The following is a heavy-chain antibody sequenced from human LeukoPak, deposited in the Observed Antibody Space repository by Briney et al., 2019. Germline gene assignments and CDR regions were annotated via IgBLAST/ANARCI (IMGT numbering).Heavy chain of an antibody. V-gene: IGHV4-59*01. Sequence: PSETLSLTCTVSGGSISSYYWSWIRQPPGKGLEWIGYIYYSGSTNYNPSLKSRVTISVDTSKNQFSLKLSSVTAADTAVYYCARTIPYCSGGSCYPNWFDPWGQGTQVTVSS. CDR3: ARTIPYCSGGSCYPNWFDP. CDR1: GGSISSYY. CDR2: IYYSGST. D-gene: IGHD2-15*01. J-gene: IGHJ5*02.